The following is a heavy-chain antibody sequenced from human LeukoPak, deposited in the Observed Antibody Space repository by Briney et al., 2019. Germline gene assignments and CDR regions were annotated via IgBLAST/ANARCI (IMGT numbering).Heavy chain of an antibody. CDR1: GGSISSSSYY. Sequence: SETLSLTCTVSGGSISSSSYYWGWIRQPPGKGLEWIGSIYYSGNTYYNPSLKSRVTTSVDTSKNQFSLKLSSVTAADTAVYYCARYTLRGVPDYWGQGTLVTVSS. CDR3: ARYTLRGVPDY. V-gene: IGHV4-39*01. D-gene: IGHD3-10*01. CDR2: IYYSGNT. J-gene: IGHJ4*02.